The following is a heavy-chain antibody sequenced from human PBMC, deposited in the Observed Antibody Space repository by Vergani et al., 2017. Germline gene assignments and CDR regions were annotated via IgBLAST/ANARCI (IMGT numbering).Heavy chain of an antibody. V-gene: IGHV3-49*04. J-gene: IGHJ4*02. CDR1: GFTFSSYA. CDR3: TRGYKYGYD. CDR2: IRTSENGGTS. Sequence: VQLVESGGGEVQPGRSLRLSCSAAGFTFSSYAMSWVRQAPGKGLEWISLIRTSENGGTSHYAASVAGRFSISRDDSKSVAYLQMDGLKTDDTATYYCTRGYKYGYDWGQGTLVTVSS. D-gene: IGHD5-18*01.